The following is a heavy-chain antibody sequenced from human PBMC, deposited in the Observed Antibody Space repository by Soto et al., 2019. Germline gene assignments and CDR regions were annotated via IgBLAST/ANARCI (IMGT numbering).Heavy chain of an antibody. CDR1: GFTVSNNH. CDR2: VHGGGSK. Sequence: VQLVESGGGLIQPGGSLRLSCAASGFTVSNNHMTWVRQAAGKGMELVSFVHGGGSKSYADSVKGRFPISRDNSKNTLYLQMDSRRAEDTARYFCAGRLTTAASLDYWGRGTLVTVSS. D-gene: IGHD3-16*01. CDR3: AGRLTTAASLDY. J-gene: IGHJ4*02. V-gene: IGHV3-53*01.